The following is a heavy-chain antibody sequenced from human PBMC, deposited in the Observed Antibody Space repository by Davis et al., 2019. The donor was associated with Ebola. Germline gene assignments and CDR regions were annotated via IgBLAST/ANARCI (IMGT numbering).Heavy chain of an antibody. CDR3: ARDYRSSGMDV. CDR1: GFTFSSYA. J-gene: IGHJ6*02. Sequence: PGGSLRLSCAASGFTFSSYAMHWVRQAPGKGLEWVAVISYDGSNKYYADSVKGRFTISRDNSKNTLYLQMNSLRAEDTAVYYCARDYRSSGMDVWGQGTTVTVSS. CDR2: ISYDGSNK. V-gene: IGHV3-30-3*01.